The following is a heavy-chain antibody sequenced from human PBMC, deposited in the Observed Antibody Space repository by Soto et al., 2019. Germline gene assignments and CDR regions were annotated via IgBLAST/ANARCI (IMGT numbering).Heavy chain of an antibody. J-gene: IGHJ5*02. D-gene: IGHD6-13*01. CDR2: IIPILGIA. CDR1: GGTFSSYT. Sequence: GASVKVSCKASGGTFSSYTISWVRQAPGQGLEWMGRIIPILGIANYAQKFQGRVTITADKSTSTAYMELSSLRSEDTAVYYCARDVAAAGTENWFDPWGQGTLVTVSS. CDR3: ARDVAAAGTENWFDP. V-gene: IGHV1-69*04.